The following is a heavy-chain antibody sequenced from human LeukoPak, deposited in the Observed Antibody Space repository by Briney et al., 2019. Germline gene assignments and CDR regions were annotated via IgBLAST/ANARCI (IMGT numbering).Heavy chain of an antibody. CDR3: AREVDEFWSGYYSYYFDY. D-gene: IGHD3-3*01. CDR1: GGSISSYY. J-gene: IGHJ4*02. V-gene: IGHV4-4*07. Sequence: SETLSLTCTVSGGSISSYYWSWIRQPAGKGLEWIGRIYTSGSTNYNPSLKSRVTMSVDTSKNQFSLKLSSVTAADTAVHYCAREVDEFWSGYYSYYFDYWGQGTLVTVSS. CDR2: IYTSGST.